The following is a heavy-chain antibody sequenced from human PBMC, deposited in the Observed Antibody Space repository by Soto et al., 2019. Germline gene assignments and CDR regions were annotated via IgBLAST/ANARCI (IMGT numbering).Heavy chain of an antibody. CDR3: ARAGLSGSYSNFDY. J-gene: IGHJ4*02. CDR1: GGTFSSYA. CDR2: IIPIFGTA. V-gene: IGHV1-69*06. Sequence: GASVKVSCKASGGTFSSYAISWVRQAPGQGLEWMGGIIPIFGTANYAQKFQGRVTITADKSTSTAYMELSSLRSEDTAVYYCARAGLSGSYSNFDYWGQRTLVTVSS. D-gene: IGHD1-26*01.